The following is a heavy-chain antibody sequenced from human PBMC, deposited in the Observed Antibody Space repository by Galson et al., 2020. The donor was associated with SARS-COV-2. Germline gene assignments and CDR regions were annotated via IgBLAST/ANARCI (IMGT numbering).Heavy chain of an antibody. CDR3: ARQGVNMIVLVTVPGWYFDL. J-gene: IGHJ2*01. CDR2: VYPSGTT. V-gene: IGHV4-38-2*02. Sequence: SETLSLTCTVSGYSVSTSHYWGWLRPPPERGLEWMGSVYPSGTTYYTPSLKWRVTISVDTSKNQFSLRLDSVTAADTALYYCARQGVNMIVLVTVPGWYFDLWGRGTLVTVSS. CDR1: GYSVSTSHY. D-gene: IGHD3-22*01.